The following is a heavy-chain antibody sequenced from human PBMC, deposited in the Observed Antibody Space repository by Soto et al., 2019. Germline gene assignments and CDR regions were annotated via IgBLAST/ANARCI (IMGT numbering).Heavy chain of an antibody. CDR1: GGSITSDY. Sequence: KASETLSLTCTVSGGSITSDYWSWIRQPPGKGLEWIGYIYYSGDTNYNPSLKSRVTISVDTSKNQFSLKLTSVTAADTAVYYCARRGFYMLTFGVGDANAFDIWGQGTMVTVSS. D-gene: IGHD3-16*01. CDR3: ARRGFYMLTFGVGDANAFDI. V-gene: IGHV4-59*13. J-gene: IGHJ3*02. CDR2: IYYSGDT.